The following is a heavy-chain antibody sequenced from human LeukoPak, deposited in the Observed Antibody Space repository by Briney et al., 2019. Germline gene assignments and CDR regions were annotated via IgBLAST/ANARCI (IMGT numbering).Heavy chain of an antibody. CDR1: GFNFILDG. V-gene: IGHV3-33*01. J-gene: IGHJ3*02. Sequence: GRALLLSCVSSGFNFILDGLHWVRQAPGKGLEWVAVIWYDGSNKYYADSVKGRFTISRDNSKNTLYLQMNSRRAEDTAVYYCARDRFDIWGQGTMVTVSS. CDR3: ARDRFDI. CDR2: IWYDGSNK.